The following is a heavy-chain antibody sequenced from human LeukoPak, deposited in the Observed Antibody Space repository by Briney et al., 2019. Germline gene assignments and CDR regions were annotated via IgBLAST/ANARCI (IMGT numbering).Heavy chain of an antibody. Sequence: ASVKVSCKASGYTFTGYYMHWVRQAPGQGLEWMGRINPNSGGTNYAQKFQGRVTMTRDTSISSAYMELSRLRSDGTAVYYCARVILGYYGSGSYDYWGQGTLVTVSS. V-gene: IGHV1-2*06. J-gene: IGHJ4*02. CDR2: INPNSGGT. D-gene: IGHD3-10*01. CDR1: GYTFTGYY. CDR3: ARVILGYYGSGSYDY.